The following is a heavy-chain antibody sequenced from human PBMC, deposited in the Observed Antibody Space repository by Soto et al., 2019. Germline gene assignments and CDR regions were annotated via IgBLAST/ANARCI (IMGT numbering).Heavy chain of an antibody. D-gene: IGHD5-18*01. CDR1: NGSISSGGYY. CDR3: ARNENTLSWFDH. J-gene: IGHJ5*02. Sequence: SETLSLTCTVSNGSISSGGYYWSWIRQHPGKGLEWIGYIYYSGNTYYNPSLKSRVSISVDTSNNQFSLKLNSVTAADTAVYYCARNENTLSWFDHWGQGTPVTVSS. CDR2: IYYSGNT. V-gene: IGHV4-31*03.